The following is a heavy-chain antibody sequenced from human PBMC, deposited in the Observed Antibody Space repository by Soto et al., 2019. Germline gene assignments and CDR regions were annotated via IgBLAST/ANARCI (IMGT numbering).Heavy chain of an antibody. CDR1: GFTFSSYA. CDR2: IRGSGGST. V-gene: IGHV3-23*01. Sequence: EAQLLESGGGLVQPGGSLRLSCAASGFTFSSYAMSWVRQAPGKGLEWVSAIRGSGGSTYYADSVKGRFSSSRDNSKNALYLQMNSLRAEDTAVYYCAKDEGRYSSSWYDSWGQGTLVTVSS. CDR3: AKDEGRYSSSWYDS. D-gene: IGHD6-13*01. J-gene: IGHJ5*01.